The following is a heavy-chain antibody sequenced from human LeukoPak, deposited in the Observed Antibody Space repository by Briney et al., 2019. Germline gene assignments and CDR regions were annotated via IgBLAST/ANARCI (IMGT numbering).Heavy chain of an antibody. Sequence: GGSLRLSCAASGFTFSGYGMSWVRQAPGKGLEWVSAISGSGADTYYADSVKGRFTISRDNSKNTLYLQMNSLRAEDTAVYYCARDSETYYYDSRKGMNYWGQGTLVTVSS. CDR3: ARDSETYYYDSRKGMNY. D-gene: IGHD3-22*01. J-gene: IGHJ4*02. V-gene: IGHV3-23*01. CDR1: GFTFSGYG. CDR2: ISGSGADT.